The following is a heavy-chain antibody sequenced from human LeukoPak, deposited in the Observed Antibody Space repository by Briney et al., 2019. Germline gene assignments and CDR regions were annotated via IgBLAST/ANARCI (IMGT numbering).Heavy chain of an antibody. CDR1: GFTFSSYA. D-gene: IGHD6-19*01. V-gene: IGHV3-21*01. CDR2: ISTSSSYI. Sequence: GGSLRLSCEASGFTFSSYAMNCVRQAPGKGLEWVSSISTSSSYIYYADSVKGRFTISRDNAKNSLYLQMNSLRAEDTAVYYCARVGIGVADYFDYWGQGSLVTVSS. J-gene: IGHJ4*02. CDR3: ARVGIGVADYFDY.